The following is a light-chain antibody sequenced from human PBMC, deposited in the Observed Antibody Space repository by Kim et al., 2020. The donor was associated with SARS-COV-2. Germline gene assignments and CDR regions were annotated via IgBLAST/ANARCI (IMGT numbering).Light chain of an antibody. Sequence: GQTISRSGEGYIVRGNNVSCCRQKPGQAPVVVIYGKTHRPSGVPDRFSGSKSGTTASLAISGVQAEDEADYYCKSRDNSGNHGVFGGGTKLTVL. J-gene: IGLJ3*02. CDR1: IVRGNN. CDR2: GKT. CDR3: KSRDNSGNHGV. V-gene: IGLV3-19*01.